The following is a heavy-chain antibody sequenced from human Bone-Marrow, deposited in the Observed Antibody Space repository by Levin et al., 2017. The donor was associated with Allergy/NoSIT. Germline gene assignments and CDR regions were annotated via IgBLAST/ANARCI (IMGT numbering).Heavy chain of an antibody. CDR1: GDSSSSGDDY. V-gene: IGHV4-39*07. CDR3: ASLRSGYYYYYGMDV. J-gene: IGHJ6*02. Sequence: PSETLSLTCTVSGDSSSSGDDYWGWIRQPPWKGLEWIATINYSGRTYYNPSLRSRVTISGDASKNQLSLKLSSVTAADTAVYYCASLRSGYYYYYGMDVWGQGTTVTVSS. D-gene: IGHD3-3*01. CDR2: INYSGRT.